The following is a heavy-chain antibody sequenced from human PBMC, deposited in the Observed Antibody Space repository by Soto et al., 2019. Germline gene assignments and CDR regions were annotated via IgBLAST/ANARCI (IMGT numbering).Heavy chain of an antibody. CDR2: IIPIFGTA. CDR1: GGTFSSYA. V-gene: IGHV1-69*12. D-gene: IGHD2-2*01. Sequence: QVQLVQSGAEVKKPGSSVKVSCKASGGTFSSYAISWVRQAPGQGLEWMGGIIPIFGTANYAQKLQGRVTITADESTSTAYMELSSMRSEDTAVYYCAREMGDCISTRCYYYYGMDVWGQGTTVTVSS. CDR3: AREMGDCISTRCYYYYGMDV. J-gene: IGHJ6*02.